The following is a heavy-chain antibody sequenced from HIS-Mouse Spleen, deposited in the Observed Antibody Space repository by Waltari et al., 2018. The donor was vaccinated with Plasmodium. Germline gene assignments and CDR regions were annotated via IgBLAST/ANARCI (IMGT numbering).Heavy chain of an antibody. J-gene: IGHJ2*01. CDR2: IKQDGSEK. CDR1: VFTFSSYW. V-gene: IGHV3-7*01. D-gene: IGHD6-13*01. Sequence: VQLVESGGGLVQPGGSLSLSCAASVFTFSSYWMSWARQAPGQGLEWVANIKQDGSEKYYVDSVKGRFTISRDNAKNSLYLQMNSLRAEDTAVYYCASSWYWYFDLWGRGTLVTVSS. CDR3: ASSWYWYFDL.